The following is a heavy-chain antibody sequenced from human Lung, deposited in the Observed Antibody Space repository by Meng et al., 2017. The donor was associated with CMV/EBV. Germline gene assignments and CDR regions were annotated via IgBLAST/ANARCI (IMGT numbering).Heavy chain of an antibody. V-gene: IGHV2-5*02. CDR1: VSSISTGCVG. J-gene: IGHJ5*02. D-gene: IGHD6-6*01. CDR2: ILGDDEK. Sequence: TFTEPVLTLCKPPRTLTLVSTFPVSSISTGCVGVGLFLHPQGKALDCLAIILGDDEKRYSPSLESRLTVTKDTSKNQVFLTMTNMVPVDTATYYVARAAARPSDWFDPWGQGTLVTVSS. CDR3: ARAAARPSDWFDP.